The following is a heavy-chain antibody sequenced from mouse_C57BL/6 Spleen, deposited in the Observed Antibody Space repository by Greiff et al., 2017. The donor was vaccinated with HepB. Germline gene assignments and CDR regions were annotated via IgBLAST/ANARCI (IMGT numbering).Heavy chain of an antibody. Sequence: VQGVESGAELVRPGASVKLSCKASGYTFTDYYINWVKQRPGQGLEWIARIYPGSGNTYYNEKFKGKATLTAEKSSSTAYMQLSSLTSEDSAVYFCARDTTVVAHFDYWGQGTTLTVSS. J-gene: IGHJ2*01. CDR2: IYPGSGNT. CDR1: GYTFTDYY. CDR3: ARDTTVVAHFDY. V-gene: IGHV1-76*01. D-gene: IGHD1-1*01.